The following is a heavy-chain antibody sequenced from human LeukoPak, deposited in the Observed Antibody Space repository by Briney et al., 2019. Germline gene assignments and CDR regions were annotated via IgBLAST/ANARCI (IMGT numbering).Heavy chain of an antibody. J-gene: IGHJ3*02. CDR1: GFTFDDYA. CDR3: AKDMGAYDILTGYSTPHAFDI. CDR2: ISWNSGSI. D-gene: IGHD3-9*01. Sequence: SLRLSCAASGFTFDDYAMHWVRQAPGKGLEWVSGISWNSGSIGYADSVKGRFTISRDNAKNSLYLQMNSLRAEDTALYYCAKDMGAYDILTGYSTPHAFDIWGQGTMVTVSS. V-gene: IGHV3-9*01.